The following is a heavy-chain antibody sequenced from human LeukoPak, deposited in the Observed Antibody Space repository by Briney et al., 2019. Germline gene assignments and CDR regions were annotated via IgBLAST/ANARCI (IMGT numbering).Heavy chain of an antibody. CDR3: ARGGERMLWYQGWFDP. V-gene: IGHV1-2*06. J-gene: IGHJ5*02. Sequence: GASVKVSCKASGYTFTGYYMHWVRQAPGQGLEWMGRINPNSGGTNYAQKFQGRVTMTRDTSISTAYMELSRLRSDDTAVYYCARGGERMLWYQGWFDPWGQGTLVTVSS. CDR2: INPNSGGT. D-gene: IGHD2-21*01. CDR1: GYTFTGYY.